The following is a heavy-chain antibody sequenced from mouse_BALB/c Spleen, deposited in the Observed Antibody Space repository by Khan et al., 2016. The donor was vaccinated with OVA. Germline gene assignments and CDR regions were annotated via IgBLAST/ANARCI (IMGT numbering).Heavy chain of an antibody. CDR3: ARDLRPFYYAMDY. J-gene: IGHJ4*01. V-gene: IGHV7-3*02. CDR2: IRNRGNNYTT. CDR1: GFTFTEYY. Sequence: EVELVESGGGLVQPGGSLRLSCATSGFTFTEYYMNWVRQPPGKALEWLGFIRNRGNNYTTEYSTSVQCRFTISRDNPQVILYLQLNTLRPEDSATYYCARDLRPFYYAMDYWGQGPSVTVSS.